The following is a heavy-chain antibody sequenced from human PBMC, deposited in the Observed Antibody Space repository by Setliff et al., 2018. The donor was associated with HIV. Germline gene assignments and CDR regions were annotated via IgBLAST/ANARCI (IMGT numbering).Heavy chain of an antibody. Sequence: GGSLRLSCAASGFTCSSSWMTWVRQAPGRGLEYVAGMNRDGSEKGYADSVKGRFSISRDNAKNSLYLQMSSLRTEDTAVYFCARDPAFGAFDIWGQGTMVTVSS. J-gene: IGHJ3*02. D-gene: IGHD3-10*01. CDR3: ARDPAFGAFDI. CDR1: GFTCSSSW. CDR2: MNRDGSEK. V-gene: IGHV3-7*04.